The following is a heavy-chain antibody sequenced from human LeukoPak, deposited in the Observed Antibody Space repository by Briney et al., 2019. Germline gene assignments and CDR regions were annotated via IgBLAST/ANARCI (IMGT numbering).Heavy chain of an antibody. CDR2: INPNSGGT. D-gene: IGHD4-11*01. CDR1: GYTFTGYY. CDR3: ARDDYSNPYYYYYGMDV. Sequence: ASVKVSCKASGYTFTGYYMHWVRQAPGQGLEWMGWINPNSGGTNYAQKVQGRVTMTRDTSISTAYMELSRLRSDDTAVYYCARDDYSNPYYYYYGMDVWGQGTTVTVSS. J-gene: IGHJ6*02. V-gene: IGHV1-2*02.